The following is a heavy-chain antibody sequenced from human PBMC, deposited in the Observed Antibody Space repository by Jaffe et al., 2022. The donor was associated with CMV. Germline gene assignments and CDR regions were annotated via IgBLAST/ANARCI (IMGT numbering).Heavy chain of an antibody. Sequence: EVQLVESGGGLVKPGGSLRLSCAASGFTFSSYSMNWVRQAPGKGLEWVSSISSSSSYIYYADSVKGRFTISRDNAKNSLYLQMNSLRAEDTAVYYCARVPRPTFHDYGDYSPSWGQGTLVTVSS. CDR3: ARVPRPTFHDYGDYSPS. D-gene: IGHD4-17*01. CDR1: GFTFSSYS. J-gene: IGHJ4*02. V-gene: IGHV3-21*01. CDR2: ISSSSSYI.